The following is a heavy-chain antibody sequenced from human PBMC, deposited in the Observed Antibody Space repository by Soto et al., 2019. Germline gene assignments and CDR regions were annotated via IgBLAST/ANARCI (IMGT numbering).Heavy chain of an antibody. D-gene: IGHD3-3*01. CDR3: ARDAGGDYDFWSGYSNYYMDV. Sequence: QVQLVESGGGSVKPGGSLRLSCAASGFTFNDYYMSWIRQAPGKGLECVSYIDSSGGTVFYAGSVKGRFTISRDYAKNSLDMQMISLRAEDTAVYYCARDAGGDYDFWSGYSNYYMDVWGKGATVTVSS. CDR2: IDSSGGTV. V-gene: IGHV3-11*01. CDR1: GFTFNDYY. J-gene: IGHJ6*03.